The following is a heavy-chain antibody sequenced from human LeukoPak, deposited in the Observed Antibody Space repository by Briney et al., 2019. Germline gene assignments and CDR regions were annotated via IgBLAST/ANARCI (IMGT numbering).Heavy chain of an antibody. Sequence: PGGSLRLSCAASGFTFSSYSMNWVRQAPGKGLEWVSSISSSSSYIYYADSVKGRFTISRDNAKNSLYLQMNSLRAEDTAVYYCARDDDILTGYKYYFGYWDQGTLVTVSS. CDR1: GFTFSSYS. J-gene: IGHJ4*02. V-gene: IGHV3-21*01. D-gene: IGHD3-9*01. CDR2: ISSSSSYI. CDR3: ARDDDILTGYKYYFGY.